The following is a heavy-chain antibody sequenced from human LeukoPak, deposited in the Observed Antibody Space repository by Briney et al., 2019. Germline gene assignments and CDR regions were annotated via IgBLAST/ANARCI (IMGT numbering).Heavy chain of an antibody. CDR2: ISGSGGST. J-gene: IGHJ4*02. V-gene: IGHV3-23*01. D-gene: IGHD3-3*01. CDR3: AKHLDFWSGKHSSDY. CDR1: GFTFSSYA. Sequence: PGGSLRLSCAASGFTFSSYAMSWVRQAPGKGLEWVSAISGSGGSTYYADSVKGRFTISRDNSKNTLYLQMNSLRAEDTAVYYCAKHLDFWSGKHSSDYWGQGTLVTVSS.